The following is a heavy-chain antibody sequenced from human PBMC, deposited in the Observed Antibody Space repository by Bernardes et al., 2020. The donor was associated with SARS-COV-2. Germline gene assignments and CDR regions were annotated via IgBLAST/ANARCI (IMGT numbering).Heavy chain of an antibody. V-gene: IGHV1-46*01. J-gene: IGHJ5*02. CDR2: INPSGGST. Sequence: ASVKVSCKASGYTFTSYYMHWVRQAPGQGLEWMGIINPSGGSTSYAQKFQGRVTMTRDTSTSTVYMELSSLRSEDTAVYYCARDGGVATRADNNWFDPWGQGTLVTVSS. CDR1: GYTFTSYY. CDR3: ARDGGVATRADNNWFDP. D-gene: IGHD5-12*01.